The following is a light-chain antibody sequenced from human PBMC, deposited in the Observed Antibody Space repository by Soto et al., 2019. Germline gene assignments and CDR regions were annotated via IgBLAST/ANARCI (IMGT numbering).Light chain of an antibody. CDR2: EVS. CDR3: SSYTSSSTPYV. V-gene: IGLV2-14*01. Sequence: QSALTQPASVSGSPGQSITISCTGTSSDVGGYNYVSWYQQHPGKAPKLMIYEVSNRPSWVSNRFSGSKSGNTASLTISGLQAEDEAYYYCSSYTSSSTPYVFGTGTKLTVL. CDR1: SSDVGGYNY. J-gene: IGLJ1*01.